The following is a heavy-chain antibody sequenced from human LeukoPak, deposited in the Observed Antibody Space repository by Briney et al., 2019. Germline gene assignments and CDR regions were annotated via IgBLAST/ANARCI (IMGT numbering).Heavy chain of an antibody. J-gene: IGHJ3*01. CDR2: ISYDGNTI. V-gene: IGHV3-30*18. Sequence: GRSLRLSCAASGFSFSSYGMHWVRQAPGKGLVWLTVISYDGNTIYYADSVKGRFTIFRDNSKNTLYLQMNSLRIEDTAVYFCAKDLSVVGAHDSFDVWGQGTMVTVSS. CDR3: AKDLSVVGAHDSFDV. D-gene: IGHD1-26*01. CDR1: GFSFSSYG.